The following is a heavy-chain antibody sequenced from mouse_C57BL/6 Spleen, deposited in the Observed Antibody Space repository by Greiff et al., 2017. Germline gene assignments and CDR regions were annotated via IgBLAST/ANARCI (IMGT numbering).Heavy chain of an antibody. D-gene: IGHD1-1*01. V-gene: IGHV1-55*01. CDR2: IYPGSGST. J-gene: IGHJ1*03. CDR1: GYTFTSYW. CDR3: ERGRGSSLWYYDV. Sequence: QVQLKQSGAELVKPGASVKMSCKASGYTFTSYWITWVKQRPGQGLEWIGDIYPGSGSTNYNEKFKSKATLTVDTSSSTAYMQLSSLTSEDSAVYDCERGRGSSLWYYDVWGTETTVTVS.